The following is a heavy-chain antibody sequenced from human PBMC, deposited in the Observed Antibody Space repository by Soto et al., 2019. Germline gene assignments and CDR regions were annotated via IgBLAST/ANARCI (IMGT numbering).Heavy chain of an antibody. CDR1: GYSFTSYW. CDR2: IYPGDSDT. J-gene: IGHJ4*02. D-gene: IGHD6-19*01. Sequence: GESLKISCKGSGYSFTSYWIGWVRQMPGKGLEWMGIIYPGDSDTRYSPSFQGQVTISADKSISTAYLQWSSLKASDTATYYCAHGAYSSGWYIGYWGQGTLVTVSS. CDR3: AHGAYSSGWYIGY. V-gene: IGHV5-51*01.